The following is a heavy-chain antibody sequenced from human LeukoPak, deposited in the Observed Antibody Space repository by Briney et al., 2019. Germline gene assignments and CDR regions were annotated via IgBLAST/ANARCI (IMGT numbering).Heavy chain of an antibody. Sequence: SVKLSCKASVGTFSSYAISWVRQAPGQGLEWMGGISPIFVTANYAQKFQGRVTITTDKSTSTAYMELSSLRSEDTALYYCARGRAFITGTPPTYYYYMDVWGKGTTVTVSS. CDR3: ARGRAFITGTPPTYYYYMDV. D-gene: IGHD1-20*01. V-gene: IGHV1-69*05. CDR1: VGTFSSYA. J-gene: IGHJ6*03. CDR2: ISPIFVTA.